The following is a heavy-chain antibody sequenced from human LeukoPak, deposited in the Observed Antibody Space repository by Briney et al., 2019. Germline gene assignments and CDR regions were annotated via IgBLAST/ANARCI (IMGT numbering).Heavy chain of an antibody. CDR3: ARVVGATYYFDY. D-gene: IGHD1-26*01. CDR1: GGSISSGGYS. J-gene: IGHJ4*02. V-gene: IGHV4-30-4*07. Sequence: SQTLSLTCAVSGGSISSGGYSWSWIRQPPGKGLEWIGYIYYSGSTYYNPSLKSRVTISVDTSKNQFSLKLSSVTAADTAVYYCARVVGATYYFDYWGQGTLVTVSS. CDR2: IYYSGST.